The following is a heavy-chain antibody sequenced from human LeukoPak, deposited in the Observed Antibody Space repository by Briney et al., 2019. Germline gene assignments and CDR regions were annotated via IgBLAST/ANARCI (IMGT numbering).Heavy chain of an antibody. CDR2: IYYSGST. CDR1: GGSISSYY. CDR3: ARDRLGSFYYFDY. D-gene: IGHD6-13*01. J-gene: IGHJ4*02. V-gene: IGHV4-59*12. Sequence: SETLSLTCTVSGGSISSYYWSWIRQPPGKGLEWIGHIYYSGSTYYSPSLKSRLTISVDTSKNQFSLRLTSVTAADTAVYYCARDRLGSFYYFDYWGQGTLVTVSS.